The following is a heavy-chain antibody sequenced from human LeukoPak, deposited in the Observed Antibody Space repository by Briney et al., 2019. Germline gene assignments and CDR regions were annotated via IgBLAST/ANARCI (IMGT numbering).Heavy chain of an antibody. D-gene: IGHD3-10*01. CDR3: TILLMVRGVISPDFDY. V-gene: IGHV1-2*02. J-gene: IGHJ4*02. Sequence: GASVKVSCKASGYTFTGYYMHWVRQAPGQGLEWMGWINPNSGGTNYAQKFQGRATMTRDTSISTAYMELSRLRSDDTAVYYCTILLMVRGVISPDFDYWGQGTLVTVSS. CDR1: GYTFTGYY. CDR2: INPNSGGT.